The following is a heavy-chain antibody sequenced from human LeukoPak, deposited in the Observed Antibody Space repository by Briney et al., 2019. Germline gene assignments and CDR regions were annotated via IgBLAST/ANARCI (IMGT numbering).Heavy chain of an antibody. J-gene: IGHJ6*03. D-gene: IGHD2-2*01. V-gene: IGHV4-4*07. CDR1: GDSISSYY. Sequence: PSETLSLTCTVSGDSISSYYWSWIRQPAGKGLEWIGRIYTSGSTNYNPSLKSRVTMSVDTSKNQFSLKLSSVTAADTAVYYCARDGCSSTSCYAYYYYYMDVWGKGTTVTVSS. CDR2: IYTSGST. CDR3: ARDGCSSTSCYAYYYYYMDV.